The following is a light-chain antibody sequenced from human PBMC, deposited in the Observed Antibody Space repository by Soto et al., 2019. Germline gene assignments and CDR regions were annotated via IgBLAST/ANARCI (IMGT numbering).Light chain of an antibody. V-gene: IGKV3-20*01. CDR1: QSVSSSY. CDR3: QQYGSSPLYT. CDR2: GAS. J-gene: IGKJ2*01. Sequence: EIVVTQSPGTLSLSPGERATLSCRASQSVSSSYLAWYQQKPGQAPRLLIYGASSRATGIPDRFSGSGSGTDFTLTISTLEPEDFAVYYCQQYGSSPLYTFGQGTKLDIK.